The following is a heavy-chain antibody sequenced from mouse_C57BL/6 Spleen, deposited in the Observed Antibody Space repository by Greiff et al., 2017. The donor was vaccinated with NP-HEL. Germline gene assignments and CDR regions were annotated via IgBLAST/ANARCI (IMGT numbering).Heavy chain of an antibody. CDR3: ARHEGNYDYERSPWFAY. D-gene: IGHD2-4*01. CDR2: FYPGSGSI. CDR1: GYTFTEYT. J-gene: IGHJ3*01. V-gene: IGHV1-62-2*01. Sequence: QVQLQQSGAELVKPGASVKLSCKASGYTFTEYTIHWVKQRSGQGLEWIGWFYPGSGSIKYNEKFKDKATLTADKSSSTVYMELSRLTSEDSAVYFCARHEGNYDYERSPWFAYWGQGTLVTVSA.